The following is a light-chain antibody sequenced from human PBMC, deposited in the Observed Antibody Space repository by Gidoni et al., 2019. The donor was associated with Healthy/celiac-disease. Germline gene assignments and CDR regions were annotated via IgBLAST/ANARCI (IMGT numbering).Light chain of an antibody. CDR3: QSYDSSLSGYYV. CDR1: SSNIGAGYD. V-gene: IGLV1-40*01. J-gene: IGLJ1*01. Sequence: SVLTPPPSVSGAPVHRVPISCTGCSSNIGAGYDVHWYQQLPGTAPKLLIYGNSNRPSGVPDRFSGSKSGTSASLAITGLQAEDEADYYCQSYDSSLSGYYVFGTGTKVTVL. CDR2: GNS.